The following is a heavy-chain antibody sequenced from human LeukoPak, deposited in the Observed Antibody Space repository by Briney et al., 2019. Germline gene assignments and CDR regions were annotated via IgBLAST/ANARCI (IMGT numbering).Heavy chain of an antibody. J-gene: IGHJ5*02. V-gene: IGHV5-51*01. Sequence: GESLRISCKGFGYTFRSYWIGWVRQMPGKGLEWMGIIYPGDSDTRYSPSFQGQVTISADKSISTAYLQWSSPKASDTAMYYCARSQLLYNWFDPWGQGILVTVSS. CDR2: IYPGDSDT. CDR3: ARSQLLYNWFDP. D-gene: IGHD2-2*01. CDR1: GYTFRSYW.